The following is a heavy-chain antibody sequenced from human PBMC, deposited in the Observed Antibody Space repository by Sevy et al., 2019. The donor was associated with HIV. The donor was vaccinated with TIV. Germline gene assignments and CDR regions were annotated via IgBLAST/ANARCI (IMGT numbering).Heavy chain of an antibody. J-gene: IGHJ4*02. CDR3: AGENAXGRXYX. V-gene: IGHV4-59*08. CDR1: GGSITSLY. Sequence: SETLSLTCTVSGGSITSLYWNWIRQPPGKGLEWIANIYYNGHINYNPSLKSRVTLSLDTSKNQFSLRLSSVTAADTAMYYCAGENAXGRXYXXGQGTLVTVSS. CDR2: IYYNGHI.